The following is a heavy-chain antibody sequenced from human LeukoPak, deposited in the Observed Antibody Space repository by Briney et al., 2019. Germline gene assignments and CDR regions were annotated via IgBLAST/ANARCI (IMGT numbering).Heavy chain of an antibody. D-gene: IGHD5-18*01. Sequence: GGSLRLSCAASGFTFSSYAMSWVGQAPGKGREWVSIIIAIRGVPSYADSVKRRFTISRHNSKTTLYLQMHSLRAEHTAVYYCAKAGGYSYCHLIWGQGTLVTVSS. V-gene: IGHV3-23*01. J-gene: IGHJ4*02. CDR2: IIAIRGVP. CDR3: AKAGGYSYCHLI. CDR1: GFTFSSYA.